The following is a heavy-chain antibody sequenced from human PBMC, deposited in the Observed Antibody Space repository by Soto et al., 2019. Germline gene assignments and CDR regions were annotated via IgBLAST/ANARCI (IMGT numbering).Heavy chain of an antibody. CDR3: ARLPDTAMAYYYYYGMDV. V-gene: IGHV4-39*01. CDR1: GGSISSSSYY. CDR2: IYYSGST. J-gene: IGHJ6*02. Sequence: QLQLQESGPGLVKPSETLSLTCTVSGGSISSSSYYWGWIRQPPGKGLEWIGSIYYSGSTYYNPSLKSRVTISVDTSKNQFSLKLSSVTAADTAVYYCARLPDTAMAYYYYYGMDVWGQGTTVTVSS. D-gene: IGHD5-18*01.